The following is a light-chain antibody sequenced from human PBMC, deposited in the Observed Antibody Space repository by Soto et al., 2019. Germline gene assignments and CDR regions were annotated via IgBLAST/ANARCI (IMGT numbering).Light chain of an antibody. Sequence: SAGAKATSPGGLAHHSCRSASQVVANYLAWYQQQPGQAPRLLIYGASTRAPGIPARFSGSGSGTEFTLTISILQSEDFAVYYCQQRSNWPITFGQGTRLEIK. CDR1: QVVANY. V-gene: IGKV3D-15*01. CDR3: QQRSNWPIT. J-gene: IGKJ5*01. CDR2: GAS.